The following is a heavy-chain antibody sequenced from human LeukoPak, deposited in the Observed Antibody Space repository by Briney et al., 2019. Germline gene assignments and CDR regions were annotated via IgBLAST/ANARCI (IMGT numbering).Heavy chain of an antibody. D-gene: IGHD6-6*01. CDR2: ISSSSSYI. Sequence: PGGSLRLSCAASGFTFSSYSMNWVRQAPGKGLEWVSSISSSSSYIYYADSVKGRFTISRDNAKNSLYLQMNSLRAEDTAVYYCARAAQYSSSRFDYWGQGTLVTVSS. CDR1: GFTFSSYS. CDR3: ARAAQYSSSRFDY. J-gene: IGHJ4*02. V-gene: IGHV3-21*01.